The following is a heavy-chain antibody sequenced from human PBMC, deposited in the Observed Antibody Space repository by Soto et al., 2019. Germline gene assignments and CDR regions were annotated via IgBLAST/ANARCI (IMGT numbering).Heavy chain of an antibody. J-gene: IGHJ4*02. V-gene: IGHV4-59*01. CDR1: GGSISSYY. Sequence: NPSETLSLTCTVSGGSISSYYWSWIRQPPGKGLEWIGYIYYSGSTNYNPSLKSRVTISVDTSKNQFSLKLSSVTAADTAVYYCARDPAGYSSSWGQGTLVTVSS. CDR3: ARDPAGYSSS. CDR2: IYYSGST. D-gene: IGHD6-13*01.